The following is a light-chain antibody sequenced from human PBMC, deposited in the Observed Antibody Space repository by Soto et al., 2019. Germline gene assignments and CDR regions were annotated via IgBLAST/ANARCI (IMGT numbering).Light chain of an antibody. CDR3: QQYASSPLT. V-gene: IGKV3-20*01. CDR2: GAS. CDR1: QTVSSNF. J-gene: IGKJ4*01. Sequence: EIVLTQSPGTLALSPGERATLSCRASQTVSSNFLAWFQQKPSQAPRLLIYGASSRATGIPDRFSASGSGTDFTLTISRLEPDDFAVYYCQQYASSPLTLGGGTKVEIK.